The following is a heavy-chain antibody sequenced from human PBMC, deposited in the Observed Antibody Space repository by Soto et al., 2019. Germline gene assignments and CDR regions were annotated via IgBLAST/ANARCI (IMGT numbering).Heavy chain of an antibody. J-gene: IGHJ6*02. V-gene: IGHV4-39*01. CDR1: GYSVTSSDYY. CDR3: APLSVSLSGPYGIHV. CDR2: MFYSGLT. D-gene: IGHD2-15*01. Sequence: SSETLSLTCSASGYSVTSSDYYWAWIRQSPGKGLEWIGSMFYSGLTYYNPSLKSRVTLSVDTSKNQFSVRLNSVTAADTAVYYCAPLSVSLSGPYGIHVWGQGTTVTVSS.